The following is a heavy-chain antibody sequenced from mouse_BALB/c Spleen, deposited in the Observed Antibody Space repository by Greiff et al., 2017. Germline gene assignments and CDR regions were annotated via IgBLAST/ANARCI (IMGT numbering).Heavy chain of an antibody. CDR2: ISSGGSYT. V-gene: IGHV5-6*01. Sequence: EVQLQQSGGDLVKPGGSLKLSCAASGFTFSSYGMSWVRQTPDKRLEWVATISSGGSYTYYPDSVKGRFTISRDNAKNTLYLQMSSLKSEDTAMYYCARRYDGAWFAYWGQGTLVTVSA. D-gene: IGHD2-12*01. CDR3: ARRYDGAWFAY. CDR1: GFTFSSYG. J-gene: IGHJ3*01.